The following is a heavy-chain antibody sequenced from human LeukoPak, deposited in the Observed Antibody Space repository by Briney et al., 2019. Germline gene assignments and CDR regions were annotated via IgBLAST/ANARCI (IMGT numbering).Heavy chain of an antibody. CDR1: GFTFSGAW. J-gene: IGHJ4*02. Sequence: GGSLRLSCAASGFTFSGAWMHWVRQAPGKGLMWVSRINDDGSSTRHADSVKGRFTISRDNAKNTLYLRMNSLRAEDTAVYYCARVSGQGMNEYYHLWGQGTLVTVSS. V-gene: IGHV3-74*01. D-gene: IGHD2-2*01. CDR2: INDDGSST. CDR3: ARVSGQGMNEYYHL.